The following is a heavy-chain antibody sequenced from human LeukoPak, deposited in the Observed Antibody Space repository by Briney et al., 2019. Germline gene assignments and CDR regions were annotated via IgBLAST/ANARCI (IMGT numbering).Heavy chain of an antibody. CDR2: ISAYNGNT. J-gene: IGHJ6*03. CDR3: ARAPMVRGVMRYYYYMDV. CDR1: GYTFTSYG. V-gene: IGHV1-18*01. Sequence: ASVKVSCKASGYTFTSYGISWVRQAPGQGLEWMGWISAYNGNTNYAQKLQGRVTMTTDTSTSTAYMELRSLRSDDTAVYYCARAPMVRGVMRYYYYMDVWGKGTTVTISS. D-gene: IGHD3-10*01.